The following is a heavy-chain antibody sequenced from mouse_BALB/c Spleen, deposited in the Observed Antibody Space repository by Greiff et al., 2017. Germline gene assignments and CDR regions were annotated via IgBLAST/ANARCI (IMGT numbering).Heavy chain of an antibody. D-gene: IGHD1-2*01. CDR1: GFTFSSYA. CDR3: AWGQLRLRFAY. J-gene: IGHJ3*01. Sequence: EVQVVESGGGLVKPGGSLKLSCAASGFTFSSYAMSWVRQSPEKRLEWVAEISSGGSYTYYPDTVTGRFTISRDNAKNTLYLELSSLRSEDTAMYYCAWGQLRLRFAYWGQGTLVTVSA. V-gene: IGHV5-9-4*01. CDR2: ISSGGSYT.